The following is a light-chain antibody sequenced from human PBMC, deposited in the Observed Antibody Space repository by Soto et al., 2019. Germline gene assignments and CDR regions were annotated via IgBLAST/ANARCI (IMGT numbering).Light chain of an antibody. CDR2: AAS. CDR1: QSIGNY. V-gene: IGKV1-39*01. J-gene: IGKJ4*01. Sequence: DIQMTQSPSSLSAAIGARVSISCRASQSIGNYLNWYQQKPGKAPKLLIYAASSLQSGVPSRFSGSGSETDFPLTIDSLQPEDFATYYCQQSYSTPLTFGGGTKVEIK. CDR3: QQSYSTPLT.